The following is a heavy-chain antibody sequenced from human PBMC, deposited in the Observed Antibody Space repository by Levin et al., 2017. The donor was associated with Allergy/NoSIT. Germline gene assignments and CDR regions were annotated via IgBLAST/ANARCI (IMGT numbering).Heavy chain of an antibody. D-gene: IGHD3-10*01. Sequence: SQTLSLTCAISGDSVSSNTAAWNWIRQSPSRGLEWLGRTYFRSEWSDDYAVSVKSRITINPDIYKNQFSLQLNSVTPEDTAVYCCTRGSSRWFDTWGQGTLVTVSS. CDR1: GDSVSSNTAA. CDR2: TYFRSEWSD. J-gene: IGHJ5*02. V-gene: IGHV6-1*01. CDR3: TRGSSRWFDT.